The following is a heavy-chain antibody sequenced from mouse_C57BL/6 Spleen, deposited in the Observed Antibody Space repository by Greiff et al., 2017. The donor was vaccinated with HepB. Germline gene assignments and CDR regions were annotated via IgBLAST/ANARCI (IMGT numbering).Heavy chain of an antibody. CDR1: GFTFSDYG. J-gene: IGHJ2*01. CDR3: ARRETRLGYFDY. V-gene: IGHV5-17*01. D-gene: IGHD4-1*01. Sequence: EVKVEESGGGLVKPGGSLKLSCAASGFTFSDYGMHWVRQAPEKGLEWVAYISSGSSTIYYADTVRGRFTIPRDNAKNTLFLQMTSLRSEDTAMYYCARRETRLGYFDYWGQGTTLTVSS. CDR2: ISSGSSTI.